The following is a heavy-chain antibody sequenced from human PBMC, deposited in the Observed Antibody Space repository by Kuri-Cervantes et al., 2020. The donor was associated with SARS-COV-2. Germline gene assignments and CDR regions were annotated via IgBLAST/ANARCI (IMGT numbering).Heavy chain of an antibody. D-gene: IGHD1-1*01. Sequence: GESLKISCAASGFTFSGHWIHWVRQAPGKGLVWVSRINPDGSYTNNADSVKGRLTLSRDNAKNILFLQMNSLRAEDTAVYYCVRDGDHWNFDYWGQGTLVTVSS. J-gene: IGHJ4*02. CDR3: VRDGDHWNFDY. CDR2: INPDGSYT. CDR1: GFTFSGHW. V-gene: IGHV3-74*01.